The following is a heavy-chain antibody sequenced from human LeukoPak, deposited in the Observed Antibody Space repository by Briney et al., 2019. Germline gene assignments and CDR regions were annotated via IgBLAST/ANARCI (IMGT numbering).Heavy chain of an antibody. CDR2: ISSSSSYI. Sequence: GGSLRLFCAASVFPFSSYSMNWVRQAPGKGLEWVSSISSSSSYIYYADSVKGRFTISRDNAKNSLYLQMNSLRAEDTAVYYCARDSASASSLWAAYWGQGTLVTVSS. V-gene: IGHV3-21*01. J-gene: IGHJ4*02. CDR3: ARDSASASSLWAAY. CDR1: VFPFSSYS. D-gene: IGHD2-15*01.